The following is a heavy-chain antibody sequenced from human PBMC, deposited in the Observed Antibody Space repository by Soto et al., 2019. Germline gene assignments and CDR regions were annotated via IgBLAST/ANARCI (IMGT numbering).Heavy chain of an antibody. D-gene: IGHD2-15*01. CDR2: IKPSGFST. CDR3: ARDWGYCSGGSCYPDGAFDI. J-gene: IGHJ3*02. V-gene: IGHV1-46*01. Sequence: ASVKVSCKASGYTFTSYYMHCVRQAPGQGLEGMGIIKPSGFSTSYAQKFQGRVTMTRDTTTSKAYMELSSLRPEATAVYYCARDWGYCSGGSCYPDGAFDIRGQGTMVTVSS. CDR1: GYTFTSYY.